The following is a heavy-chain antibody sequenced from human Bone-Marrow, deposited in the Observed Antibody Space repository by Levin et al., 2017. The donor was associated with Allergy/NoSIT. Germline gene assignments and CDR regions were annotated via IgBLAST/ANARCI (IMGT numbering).Heavy chain of an antibody. Sequence: GGSLRLSCAASGFTISSDYMSWVRQAPGEGLELVAIIYSGDTTYYADSVKGRFTISRDNSKNALYLQMNTLSAEDTAVYYCASLRLLPHPPLHWGQGTLVTVSS. CDR3: ASLRLLPHPPLH. CDR2: IYSGDTT. D-gene: IGHD5/OR15-5a*01. CDR1: GFTISSDY. J-gene: IGHJ4*02. V-gene: IGHV3-66*01.